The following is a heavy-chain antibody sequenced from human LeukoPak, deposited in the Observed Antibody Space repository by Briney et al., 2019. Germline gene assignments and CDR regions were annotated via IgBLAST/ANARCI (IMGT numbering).Heavy chain of an antibody. J-gene: IGHJ6*03. Sequence: GGSLRLSCAASGFIFSNYWMSWVRQAPGKGLEWVATINQDGSAKYYVDSVKGRFTISRDNAKNSVHLQMNSLRAEDTAVYYCARRAISYYYYYMDVWGKGTTVTVSS. CDR3: ARRAISYYYYYMDV. CDR1: GFIFSNYW. V-gene: IGHV3-7*01. CDR2: INQDGSAK.